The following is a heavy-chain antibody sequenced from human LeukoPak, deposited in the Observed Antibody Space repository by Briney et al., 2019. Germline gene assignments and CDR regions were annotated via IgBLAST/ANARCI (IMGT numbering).Heavy chain of an antibody. CDR1: GFTFSSYE. J-gene: IGHJ6*04. V-gene: IGHV3-48*03. Sequence: PERSLRLSCAASGFTFSSYEMNWVRQAPGKGLDWVSYISSSGSTIYYADAVKGRFTISRDNAKNSLYLQMNSLRAEDTAVYYCAELGITMIGGVWGKGTTVTISS. CDR2: ISSSGSTI. D-gene: IGHD3-10*02. CDR3: AELGITMIGGV.